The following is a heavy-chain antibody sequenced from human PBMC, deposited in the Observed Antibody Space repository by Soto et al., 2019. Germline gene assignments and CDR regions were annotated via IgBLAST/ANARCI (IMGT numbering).Heavy chain of an antibody. D-gene: IGHD3-3*01. Sequence: ASVKVSCKASGYTFTSYDINWVRQATGQGLEWMGWMNPNSGNTGYAQKFQGRVTRTRNTSISTAHMELSSLRSEDTAVYYCAWCYYDFWSGYWSGVDVLGQGTTVTVSS. J-gene: IGHJ6*02. V-gene: IGHV1-8*01. CDR2: MNPNSGNT. CDR1: GYTFTSYD. CDR3: AWCYYDFWSGYWSGVDV.